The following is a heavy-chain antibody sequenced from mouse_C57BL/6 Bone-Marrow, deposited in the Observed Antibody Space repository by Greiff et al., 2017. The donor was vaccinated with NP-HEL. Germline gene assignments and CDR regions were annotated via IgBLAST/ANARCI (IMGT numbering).Heavy chain of an antibody. CDR2: IWSGGST. CDR3: ASLLPCQRVYAMDY. CDR1: GFSLTSYG. D-gene: IGHD2-1*01. V-gene: IGHV2-2*01. J-gene: IGHJ4*01. Sequence: QVQLQQSGPGLVQPSQSLSITCTVSGFSLTSYGVHWVRQSPGKGLEWLGVIWSGGSTAYNAAFISRLSISKDNSKSQVFFKMNSLQADDTAIYYCASLLPCQRVYAMDYWGQGTSVTVSS.